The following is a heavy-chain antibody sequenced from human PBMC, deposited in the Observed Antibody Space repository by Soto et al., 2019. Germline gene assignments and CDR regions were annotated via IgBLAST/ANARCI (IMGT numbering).Heavy chain of an antibody. Sequence: SETLSLTCTVSGDSISSYFWSWIRQPPGKGLEWIGYVYSTEITNYNPSLKSRVAMSIDTSKNQFSLKVRSVTPADTAVYYCARGSEAWFDPWGQGTLVTVS. J-gene: IGHJ5*02. CDR3: ARGSEAWFDP. V-gene: IGHV4-59*01. CDR2: VYSTEIT. CDR1: GDSISSYF.